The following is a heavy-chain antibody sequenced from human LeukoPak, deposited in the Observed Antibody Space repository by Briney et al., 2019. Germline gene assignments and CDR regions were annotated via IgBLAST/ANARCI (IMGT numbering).Heavy chain of an antibody. CDR1: GGSFSGYY. CDR2: INQSGST. V-gene: IGHV4-34*01. Sequence: SETLSLTCAVYGGSFSGYYWSWIRQPPGKGLEWIGEINQSGSTNYNPSLKSRVTISVDTSKNQLSLKLSSVTAADTAVYYCARGVGVYYDSSGYSDYFDYWGQGTLVTVSS. J-gene: IGHJ4*02. D-gene: IGHD3-22*01. CDR3: ARGVGVYYDSSGYSDYFDY.